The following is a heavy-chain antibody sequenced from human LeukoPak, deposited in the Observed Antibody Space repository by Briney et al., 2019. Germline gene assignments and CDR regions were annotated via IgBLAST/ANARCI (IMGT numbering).Heavy chain of an antibody. D-gene: IGHD2-15*01. Sequence: SETLSLTCTVSGGSISSYYWSWVRQPAGKGLEWIGRIYSRGSTNYSPSLKSRVTISLDTSMNQFSLKLTSVTAADTAVYYCARHYCSGDNCYYFDYWGQGTLVTVSS. V-gene: IGHV4-4*07. J-gene: IGHJ4*02. CDR2: IYSRGST. CDR3: ARHYCSGDNCYYFDY. CDR1: GGSISSYY.